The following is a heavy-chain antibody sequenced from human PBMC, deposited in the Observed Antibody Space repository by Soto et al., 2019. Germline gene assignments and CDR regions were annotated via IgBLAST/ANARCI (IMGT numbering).Heavy chain of an antibody. CDR2: IKQDGSDK. V-gene: IGHV3-7*03. CDR3: ARDRPLHCRSTSCYSEYYGMDV. Sequence: GGSLRLSCAASGFTFSSYWMTWVRQAPGKGLEWVANIKQDGSDKSYVDSVKGRFTISRDNAKNSLYLQMNSLRAEDTAVYYCARDRPLHCRSTSCYSEYYGMDVWGQGTTVTVSS. CDR1: GFTFSSYW. J-gene: IGHJ6*02. D-gene: IGHD2-2*02.